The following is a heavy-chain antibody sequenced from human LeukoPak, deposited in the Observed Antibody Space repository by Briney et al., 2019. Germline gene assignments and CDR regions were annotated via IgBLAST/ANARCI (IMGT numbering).Heavy chain of an antibody. CDR3: AKSHLITMVRGVGY. J-gene: IGHJ4*02. Sequence: GGFLRLSCAASGFTFDDYAMHWVRQAPGKGLGWVSGISWKSGSIGYADSVKGRFTISRDNSKNTLYLQMNSLRAEDTAVYYCAKSHLITMVRGVGYWGQGTLVTVSS. D-gene: IGHD3-10*01. V-gene: IGHV3-9*01. CDR1: GFTFDDYA. CDR2: ISWKSGSI.